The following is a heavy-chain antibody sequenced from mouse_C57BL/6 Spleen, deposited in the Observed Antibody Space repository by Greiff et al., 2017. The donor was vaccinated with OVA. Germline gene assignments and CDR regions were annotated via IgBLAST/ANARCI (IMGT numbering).Heavy chain of an antibody. CDR3: ARSGDYDYSWFAY. J-gene: IGHJ3*01. CDR2: IRNKANGYTT. V-gene: IGHV7-3*01. CDR1: GFTFTDYY. D-gene: IGHD2-4*01. Sequence: EVQLVASGGGLVQPGGSLSLSCAASGFTFTDYYMSWVRQPPGKALEWLGFIRNKANGYTTEYSASVQGRFTISRDNSQSILYNQMNALRAEDSATYYSARSGDYDYSWFAYWGQGTLVTVSA.